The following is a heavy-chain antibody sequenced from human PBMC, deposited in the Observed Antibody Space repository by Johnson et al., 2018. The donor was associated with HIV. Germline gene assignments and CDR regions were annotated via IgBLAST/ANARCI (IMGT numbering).Heavy chain of an antibody. J-gene: IGHJ3*02. D-gene: IGHD5-12*01. V-gene: IGHV3-23*04. CDR1: GFTFSSYA. Sequence: VQLVESGGGVVQPGRSLRLSCAASGFTFSSYAMHWVRQAPGKGLEWVSAISGSGGSTYYADSVKGRFTISRDNSKNTLYLEMNSLRAEDTAVYYCARDHSGYDSVTAAFDIWGQGTMVTVSS. CDR2: ISGSGGST. CDR3: ARDHSGYDSVTAAFDI.